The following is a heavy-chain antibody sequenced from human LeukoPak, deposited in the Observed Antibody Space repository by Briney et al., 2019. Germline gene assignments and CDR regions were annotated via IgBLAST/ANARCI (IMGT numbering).Heavy chain of an antibody. J-gene: IGHJ6*03. CDR3: ARDSSRLTMVRGGIIAPGKYMDV. V-gene: IGHV3-30*02. CDR2: IRYDGSNK. Sequence: PGGSLRLSCAASGFTFSSYGVYWVRQAPGKGLEWVAFIRYDGSNKYYADSVKGRFTISRDNAKNSLYLQLNSLRAEDTAVYYCARDSSRLTMVRGGIIAPGKYMDVWGKGTTVTVSS. CDR1: GFTFSSYG. D-gene: IGHD3-10*01.